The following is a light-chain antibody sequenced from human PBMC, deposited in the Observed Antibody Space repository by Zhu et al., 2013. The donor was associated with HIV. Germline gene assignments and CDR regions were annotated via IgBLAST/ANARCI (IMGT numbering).Light chain of an antibody. V-gene: IGKV3-15*01. CDR2: GAF. CDR3: QQYNDWHWT. CDR1: QSVSNS. Sequence: EVVMTQSPGTLSVSPGERATLSCRASQSVSNSLAWYQQKPGQAPRLLIYGAFTRATGIPARFSGSGSGTDFTLTIASLQSEDFAVYYCQQYNDWHWTFGQGTKVDFK. J-gene: IGKJ1*01.